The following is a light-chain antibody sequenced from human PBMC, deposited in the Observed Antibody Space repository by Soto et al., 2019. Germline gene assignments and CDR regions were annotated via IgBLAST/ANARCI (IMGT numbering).Light chain of an antibody. J-gene: IGKJ1*01. Sequence: DIVMTQSPDSLAVSLGERATINCKSSQSVLYSSNNRNYLAWYQKKPGQPPKLLIYWASTRESGVPDRFSGSGSETDFTLTISSLQAEDVAVYYCHQYFSSPSTFGQGTKVEMK. V-gene: IGKV4-1*01. CDR1: QSVLYSSNNRNY. CDR2: WAS. CDR3: HQYFSSPST.